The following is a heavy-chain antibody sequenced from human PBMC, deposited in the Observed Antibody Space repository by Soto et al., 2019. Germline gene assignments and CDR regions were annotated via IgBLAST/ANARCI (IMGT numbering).Heavy chain of an antibody. CDR3: AKDRGGSGSFDY. D-gene: IGHD3-10*01. V-gene: IGHV3-30*18. CDR2: ISYDGSNK. J-gene: IGHJ4*02. Sequence: GALRLSCTASGFTFSNYGIHWVRQAPGKGLEWVAVISYDGSNKYFSDSVKGRFTISRDNSKNTLYLQMNSLRAEDTAVYYCAKDRGGSGSFDYWGQGTLVTVSS. CDR1: GFTFSNYG.